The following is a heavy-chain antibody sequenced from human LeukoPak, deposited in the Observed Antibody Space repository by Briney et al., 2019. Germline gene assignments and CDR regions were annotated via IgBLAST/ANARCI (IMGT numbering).Heavy chain of an antibody. J-gene: IGHJ4*02. Sequence: ASVKVSCKASGYTFSGYYMHWVRQAPGQGLEWIGSINPNSGGTDYAQKFQGRVTMTRDMSSRTAHMDLSSLRSDDTAVYYCARRDKGIAVAVTFDYWGQGTLVTVSS. CDR3: ARRDKGIAVAVTFDY. CDR2: INPNSGGT. V-gene: IGHV1-2*02. CDR1: GYTFSGYY. D-gene: IGHD6-19*01.